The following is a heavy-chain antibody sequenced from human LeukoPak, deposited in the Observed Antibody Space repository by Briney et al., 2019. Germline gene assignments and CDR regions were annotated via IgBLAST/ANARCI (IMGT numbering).Heavy chain of an antibody. CDR1: GFTFSSYS. CDR3: ARGGLRYLSY. Sequence: PGGSLRLSCAASGFTFSSYSVNWVRQAPGKGLECVSYISSSSSTIYYADSVKGRFTISRDNAKNSLYLPMNSLRDEDTAVYYCARGGLRYLSYWGQGTLVTVSS. CDR2: ISSSSSTI. D-gene: IGHD3-9*01. J-gene: IGHJ4*02. V-gene: IGHV3-48*02.